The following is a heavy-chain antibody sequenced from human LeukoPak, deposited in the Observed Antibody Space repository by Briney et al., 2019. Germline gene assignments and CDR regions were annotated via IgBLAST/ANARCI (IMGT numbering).Heavy chain of an antibody. J-gene: IGHJ4*02. CDR1: GYTFTGYY. V-gene: IGHV1-2*02. CDR2: INPNSGGT. Sequence: ASVKVSCKASGYTFTGYYMHWVRQAPGQGLEWMGWINPNSGGTNYAQKFQGRVTMTRDTSISTAYMELSRLRSDDTAVYYCARDQDYCSGGSCYAVVYWGQGTLVTVSS. CDR3: ARDQDYCSGGSCYAVVY. D-gene: IGHD2-15*01.